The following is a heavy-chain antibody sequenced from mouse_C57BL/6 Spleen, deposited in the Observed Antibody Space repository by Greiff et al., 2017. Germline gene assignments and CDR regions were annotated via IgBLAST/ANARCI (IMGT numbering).Heavy chain of an antibody. Sequence: VQLQQSGAELARPGASVKLSCKASGYTFTSYGISWVKQRTGQGLEWIGEIYPRSGNTYYNEKFKGKATLTADKSSSTAYMELRSLTSEDSAVYVCARGGPVYGSSWYFDVWGTGTTVTVSS. CDR2: IYPRSGNT. CDR3: ARGGPVYGSSWYFDV. J-gene: IGHJ1*03. D-gene: IGHD1-1*01. V-gene: IGHV1-81*01. CDR1: GYTFTSYG.